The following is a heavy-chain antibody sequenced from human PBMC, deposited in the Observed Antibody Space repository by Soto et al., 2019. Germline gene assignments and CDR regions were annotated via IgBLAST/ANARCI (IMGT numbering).Heavy chain of an antibody. J-gene: IGHJ4*01. D-gene: IGHD1-7*01. Sequence: PGGSLRLSCAASGFTFSSYWMHWVHQAPGKGLMWVSRIHNDGSTTRYADSVKGRFTISRDNAKNTLYLQMSSLRVEDTAVYYCARDNWNSYWGQGTLVTVSS. V-gene: IGHV3-74*01. CDR3: ARDNWNSY. CDR2: IHNDGSTT. CDR1: GFTFSSYW.